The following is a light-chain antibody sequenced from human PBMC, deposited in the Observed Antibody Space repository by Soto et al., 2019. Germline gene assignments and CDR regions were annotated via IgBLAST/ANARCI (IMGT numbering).Light chain of an antibody. J-gene: IGLJ3*02. CDR3: SSFAGRYVP. Sequence: QSVLTRPRSVSGSPGQSVTITCSGTSSDVGGFPYVTWYQQYPGEVPKLIIYDVSKRPSGVPDRFSASKSGTTASLSISGLQVDDEADYYCSSFAGRYVPFGGGTKVTVL. CDR1: SSDVGGFPY. CDR2: DVS. V-gene: IGLV2-11*01.